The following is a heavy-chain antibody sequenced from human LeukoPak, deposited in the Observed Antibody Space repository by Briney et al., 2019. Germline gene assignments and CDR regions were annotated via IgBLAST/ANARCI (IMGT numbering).Heavy chain of an antibody. CDR1: GGSFGGYY. V-gene: IGHV4-34*01. J-gene: IGHJ6*02. Sequence: SETLSLTCAVYGGSFGGYYWSWIRQPPGKGLEWIGEINHSGSTNYNPSLKSRVTISVDTSKNQFSLKLSSVTAADTAVYYCATSGKTVYYYYGMDVWGQGTTVTVSS. CDR3: ATSGKTVYYYYGMDV. CDR2: INHSGST. D-gene: IGHD6-25*01.